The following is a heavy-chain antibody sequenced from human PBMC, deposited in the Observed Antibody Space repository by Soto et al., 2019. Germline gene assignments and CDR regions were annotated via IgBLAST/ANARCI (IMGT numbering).Heavy chain of an antibody. CDR3: ARDLSTTGTGDAFDI. J-gene: IGHJ3*02. D-gene: IGHD1-1*01. CDR2: ISAYNGNT. CDR1: GYTFTSYG. Sequence: ASVKVSCKASGYTFTSYGISWVRQAPGQGLEWMGWISAYNGNTNYAQKLQGRVTMTTDTSTSTAYMELRSLRSDDTAVYYCARDLSTTGTGDAFDIWGQGTMVTVSS. V-gene: IGHV1-18*01.